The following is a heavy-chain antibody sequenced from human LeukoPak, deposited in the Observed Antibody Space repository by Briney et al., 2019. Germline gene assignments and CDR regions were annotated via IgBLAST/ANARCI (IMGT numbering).Heavy chain of an antibody. V-gene: IGHV3-7*01. J-gene: IGHJ3*02. D-gene: IGHD3-10*01. CDR3: AREGTAFDI. CDR2: MRQHGSDK. Sequence: WVRSIKKKRLEWVANMRQHGSDKYYADFVKGRFTISRDDAKQSVYLEMNSLGVEDTAVYYCAREGTAFDIWGQGTMVTVSS.